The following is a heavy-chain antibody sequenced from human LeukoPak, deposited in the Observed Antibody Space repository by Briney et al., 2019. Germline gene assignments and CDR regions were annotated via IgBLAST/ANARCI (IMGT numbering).Heavy chain of an antibody. J-gene: IGHJ3*02. V-gene: IGHV1-18*01. CDR1: GYTFTSYG. Sequence: ASVKVSCKASGYTFTSYGISWVRQAPGQGLEWMGWISAYNGNTDYAQKLQGRVTMTTDTSTSTAYMDLRSLRSDDTAVYYCARVKPPTTVTLRDAFDIWGQGTMVTVSS. CDR2: ISAYNGNT. CDR3: ARVKPPTTVTLRDAFDI. D-gene: IGHD4-17*01.